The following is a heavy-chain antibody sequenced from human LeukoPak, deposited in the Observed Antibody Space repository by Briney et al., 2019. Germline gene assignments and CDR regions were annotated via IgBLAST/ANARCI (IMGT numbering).Heavy chain of an antibody. CDR3: ARGGVAVAGTPVYYGMDV. Sequence: PGRSLRLSCAASGFTFSSYGMHWVRQAPGKGLEWVAVIWYDGSNKYYADSVKGRFTISRDNSKNTLYLQMNSLRAEDTAVYYCARGGVAVAGTPVYYGMDVWGQGTTVTVSS. D-gene: IGHD6-19*01. V-gene: IGHV3-33*01. J-gene: IGHJ6*02. CDR2: IWYDGSNK. CDR1: GFTFSSYG.